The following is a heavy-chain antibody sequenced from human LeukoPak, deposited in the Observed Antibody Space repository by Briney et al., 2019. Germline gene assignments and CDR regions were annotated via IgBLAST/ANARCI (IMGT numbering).Heavy chain of an antibody. Sequence: PSETLSLTCTVSGGSISSSSYYWGWIRQPPGKGLEWIGSIYYSGSTYYNPSLKSRVTISVDTSKNQFSLKLSSVTAADTAVYYCAREFPLNGAAALGNWFDPWGQGTLVTVSS. CDR3: AREFPLNGAAALGNWFDP. V-gene: IGHV4-39*07. CDR2: IYYSGST. CDR1: GGSISSSSYY. D-gene: IGHD6-13*01. J-gene: IGHJ5*02.